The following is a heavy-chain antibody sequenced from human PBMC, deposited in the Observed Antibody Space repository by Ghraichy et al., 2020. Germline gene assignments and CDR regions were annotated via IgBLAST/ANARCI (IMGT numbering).Heavy chain of an antibody. CDR1: GGSISSSSYY. V-gene: IGHV4-39*07. CDR3: ARNRYYDFWSGYPTP. J-gene: IGHJ5*02. Sequence: SETLSLTCTVSGGSISSSSYYWGWIRQPPGKGLEWIGSIYYSGSTYYNPSLKSRVTISVDTSKNQFSLKLSSVTAADTALYYCARNRYYDFWSGYPTPWGPGTLVTVSS. D-gene: IGHD3-3*01. CDR2: IYYSGST.